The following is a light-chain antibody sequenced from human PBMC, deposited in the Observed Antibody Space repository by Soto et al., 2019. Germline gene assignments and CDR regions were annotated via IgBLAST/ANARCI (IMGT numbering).Light chain of an antibody. CDR1: SSDVGGYNY. CDR2: DVS. CDR3: SSYTSSSTLEV. J-gene: IGLJ2*01. Sequence: QSALTQPASVSGSPGQSITICCTGTSSDVGGYNYVSWYQQHPGKAPKLMIYDVSNRPSGVSNRFSGSKSGNTASLTISGLQAEDEADYYCSSYTSSSTLEVFGEGTKLTVL. V-gene: IGLV2-14*01.